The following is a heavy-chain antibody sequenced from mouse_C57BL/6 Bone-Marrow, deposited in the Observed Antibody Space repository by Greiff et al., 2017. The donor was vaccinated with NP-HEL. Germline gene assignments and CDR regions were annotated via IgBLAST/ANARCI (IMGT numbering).Heavy chain of an antibody. Sequence: QVQLQQPGAELVRPGTSVKLSCKASGYTFTSYWMHWVKQRPGQGLEWIGVIDPSDSYTNYNQKFKGKATLTVDTSSSTAYMQLSSLTSEDSAVYYCARRSLYDGYYVAWFAYWGQGTLVIVSA. CDR2: IDPSDSYT. CDR1: GYTFTSYW. CDR3: ARRSLYDGYYVAWFAY. V-gene: IGHV1-59*01. J-gene: IGHJ3*01. D-gene: IGHD2-3*01.